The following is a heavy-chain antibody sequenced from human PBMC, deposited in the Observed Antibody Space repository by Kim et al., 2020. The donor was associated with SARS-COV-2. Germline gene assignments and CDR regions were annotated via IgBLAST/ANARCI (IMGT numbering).Heavy chain of an antibody. J-gene: IGHJ4*01. Sequence: GGSLRLSCAASGFTFSSYGMHWVRQAPGKGLEWVAVISYDGSNKYYADSVKGRFTISRDNSKNTLYLQMNSLRAEDTAVYYCAKDRLGEHPAAGIDYWG. CDR2: ISYDGSNK. V-gene: IGHV3-30*18. D-gene: IGHD6-13*01. CDR3: AKDRLGEHPAAGIDY. CDR1: GFTFSSYG.